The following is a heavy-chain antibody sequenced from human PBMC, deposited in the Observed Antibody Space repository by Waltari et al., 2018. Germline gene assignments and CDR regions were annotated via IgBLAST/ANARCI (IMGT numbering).Heavy chain of an antibody. J-gene: IGHJ4*02. CDR2: MSGRGSRT. V-gene: IGHV3-23*01. Sequence: EVQLLESGGGLVQPGGSLRLSCAASGFTFSSYAMSWVRQAPGRGLEWLPGMSGRGSRTYYADSAKGRFTISRDNSKNTLHLQRNSLRAEETAVYYCAKGSANSNDYYFDYWGQGTLVTVSS. D-gene: IGHD1-1*01. CDR1: GFTFSSYA. CDR3: AKGSANSNDYYFDY.